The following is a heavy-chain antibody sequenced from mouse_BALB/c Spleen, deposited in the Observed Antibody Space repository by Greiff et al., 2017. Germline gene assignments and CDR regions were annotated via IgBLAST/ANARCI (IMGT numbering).Heavy chain of an antibody. CDR1: GYSITSDYA. Sequence: EVQLVESGPGLVKPSQSLSLTCTVTGYSITSDYAWNWIRQFPGNKLEWMGYISYSGSTSYNPSLKSRISITRDTSKNQFFLQLNSVTTEDTATYYCAREEEIGAYAMDYWGQGTSVTVSS. J-gene: IGHJ4*01. V-gene: IGHV3-2*02. CDR2: ISYSGST. D-gene: IGHD3-1*01. CDR3: AREEEIGAYAMDY.